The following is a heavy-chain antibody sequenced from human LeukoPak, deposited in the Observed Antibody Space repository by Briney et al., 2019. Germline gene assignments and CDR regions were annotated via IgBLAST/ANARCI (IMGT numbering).Heavy chain of an antibody. J-gene: IGHJ6*02. D-gene: IGHD3-10*01. CDR1: GYTFTSYG. CDR2: ISAYNGNT. CDR3: ARDHPRRWVRSIMFHYYGMDV. V-gene: IGHV1-18*01. Sequence: GASVKVSCKASGYTFTSYGISWVRQAPGQGREWMGWISAYNGNTNYAQKLQGRVTMTTDTSTSTAYTELRSLRSDDTAAYYCARDHPRRWVRSIMFHYYGMDVWGQGTTVTVSS.